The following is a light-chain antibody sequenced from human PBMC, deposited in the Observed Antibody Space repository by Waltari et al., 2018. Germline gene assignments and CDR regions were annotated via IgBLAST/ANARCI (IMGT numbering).Light chain of an antibody. CDR1: QGISSY. J-gene: IGKJ4*01. CDR2: AAS. V-gene: IGKV1-8*01. Sequence: AIRMTQSPSSLSASTGDRVTITCRASQGISSYLAWYQQKPGKDPTLLIYAASTLQSGVPSRFSGSGSGTDFTLTISCLQSEDFATYYCQQYYSYPRTFGGGTKVEIK. CDR3: QQYYSYPRT.